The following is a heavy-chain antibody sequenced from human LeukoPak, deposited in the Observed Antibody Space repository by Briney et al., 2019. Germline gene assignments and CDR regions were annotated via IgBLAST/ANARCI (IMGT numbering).Heavy chain of an antibody. CDR2: ISESSSFI. CDR3: ARQRGYCSSGVCRGWFDP. J-gene: IGHJ5*02. CDR1: GITLSNYG. D-gene: IGHD2-8*01. V-gene: IGHV3-21*01. Sequence: PGGSLRLSCAVSGITLSNYGMSWVRQAPGKGLEWVSSISESSSFIQYADSLKGRFAISRDNAKNSLYLQMNSLRAEDTAVYYCARQRGYCSSGVCRGWFDPWGQGTLVTVSS.